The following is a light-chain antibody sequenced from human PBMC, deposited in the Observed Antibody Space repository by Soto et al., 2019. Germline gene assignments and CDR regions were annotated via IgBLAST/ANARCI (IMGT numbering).Light chain of an antibody. V-gene: IGKV3-11*01. Sequence: EIVLTQSPATLSLSPGVRATLSCRASQSVSSYLAWYQQKPGQAPRLLIYDASNRATGIPARFSGSGSGTDFTLTISSLEPEDFAVYYCQQRSNWLWTFGQGTKVDIK. CDR3: QQRSNWLWT. CDR2: DAS. J-gene: IGKJ1*01. CDR1: QSVSSY.